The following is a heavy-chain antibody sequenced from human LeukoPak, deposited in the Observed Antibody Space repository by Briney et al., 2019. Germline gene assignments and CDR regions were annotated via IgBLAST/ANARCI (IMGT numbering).Heavy chain of an antibody. J-gene: IGHJ4*02. D-gene: IGHD4-11*01. CDR1: GNSFTCYW. V-gene: IGHV5-51*01. CDR3: ARLTMTTRPRYYFDY. CDR2: IYPGDSDI. Sequence: PGESLQISCQCSGNSFTCYWIGWVRQLPGKGLEWMGIIYPGDSDIRYSPSFQGQVTISADKSISTTYLQWSSLKASDTAMYYCARLTMTTRPRYYFDYWGQGTLVTVSS.